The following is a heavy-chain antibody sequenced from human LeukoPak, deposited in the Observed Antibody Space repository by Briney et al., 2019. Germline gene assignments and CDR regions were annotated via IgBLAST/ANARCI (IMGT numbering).Heavy chain of an antibody. CDR1: GLTFSNAW. CDR2: IKRKTDGETT. J-gene: IGHJ4*02. V-gene: IGHV3-15*01. CDR3: ATASSGLFY. Sequence: PGGSLRLSCAASGLTFSNAWMSWVRQAPGEGLEWVGRIKRKTDGETTEYVAPVKVRFTISRDDSKNTLYLQMNSLKTEDTGVYYCATASSGLFYWGQGTLVTVSS. D-gene: IGHD3-16*01.